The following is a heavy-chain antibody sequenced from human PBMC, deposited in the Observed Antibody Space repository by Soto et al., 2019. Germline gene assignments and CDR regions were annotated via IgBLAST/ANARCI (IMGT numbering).Heavy chain of an antibody. CDR2: ISYDGSNK. J-gene: IGHJ6*02. V-gene: IGHV3-30-3*01. CDR1: GFTFISYA. CDR3: AREVENCGGDCYLYYYYYGMDV. Sequence: WGSLRLSCAASGFTFISYAIHFFRHSPFKWLEWVAVISYDGSNKYYADSVKGRFTISRDNSKNTLYLQMNSLRAEDTAVYYCAREVENCGGDCYLYYYYYGMDVWGQGTTVTVS. D-gene: IGHD2-21*02.